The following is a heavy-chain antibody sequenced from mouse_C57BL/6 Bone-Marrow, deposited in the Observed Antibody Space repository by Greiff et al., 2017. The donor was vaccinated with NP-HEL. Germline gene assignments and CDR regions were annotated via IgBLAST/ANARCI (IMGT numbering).Heavy chain of an antibody. CDR3: ARSSANWGGRYFDD. CDR2: IDPSDSYT. V-gene: IGHV1-69*01. Sequence: VQLQQSGAELVMPGASVKLSCKASGYTFTSYWMHWVKQRPGQGLEWIGEIDPSDSYTNYNQKFKGKSTLTVDKSSSTAYMKLSSLTSEDSAVYYVARSSANWGGRYFDDWGQGTTLTVSS. J-gene: IGHJ2*01. CDR1: GYTFTSYW. D-gene: IGHD4-1*01.